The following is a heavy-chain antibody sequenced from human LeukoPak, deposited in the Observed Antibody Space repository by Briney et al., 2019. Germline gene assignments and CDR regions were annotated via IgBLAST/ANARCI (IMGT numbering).Heavy chain of an antibody. V-gene: IGHV1-69*05. CDR3: ARGVVIIPSIDYYYYYYMDV. CDR1: GGTFSSYA. CDR2: IIPIFGTA. J-gene: IGHJ6*03. D-gene: IGHD3-3*01. Sequence: SMKVSCKASGGTFSSYAISWVRQAPGQGLERMGGIIPIFGTANYAQKFQGRVTITTDESTSTAYMELSSLRSEDTAVYYCARGVVIIPSIDYYYYYYMDVWGKGTTVTVSS.